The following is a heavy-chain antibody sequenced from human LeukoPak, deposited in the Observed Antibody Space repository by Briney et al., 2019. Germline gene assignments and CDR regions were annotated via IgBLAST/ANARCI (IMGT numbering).Heavy chain of an antibody. CDR1: GGSFSGYY. J-gene: IGHJ4*02. CDR3: ARGIYHYGRSDY. Sequence: SETLSLTCAVYGGSFSGYYWSWIRQPPVKGLEWIGEINHSGSTNYNPSLKSRVTISVDTSKNQFSLKLSSVTAADTAVYYCARGIYHYGRSDYWGQGTLVTVSS. CDR2: INHSGST. D-gene: IGHD4-17*01. V-gene: IGHV4-34*01.